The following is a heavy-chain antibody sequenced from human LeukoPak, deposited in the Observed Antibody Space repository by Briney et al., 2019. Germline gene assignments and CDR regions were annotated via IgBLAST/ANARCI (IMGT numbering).Heavy chain of an antibody. D-gene: IGHD2-2*01. V-gene: IGHV1-2*02. Sequence: ASVKVSCKASGYTFTGYYMHWVRQAPGQGLEWMGWINPNSGGTNYAQKFQGRVTTTRDTSISTAYMELSRLRSDDTAVYYCARDFAGYCSSTSCPYDAFDIWGQGTMVTVSS. CDR1: GYTFTGYY. J-gene: IGHJ3*02. CDR2: INPNSGGT. CDR3: ARDFAGYCSSTSCPYDAFDI.